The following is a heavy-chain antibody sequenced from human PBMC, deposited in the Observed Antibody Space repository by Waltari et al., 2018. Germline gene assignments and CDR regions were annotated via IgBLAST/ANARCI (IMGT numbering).Heavy chain of an antibody. CDR2: IIPIFGTA. V-gene: IGHV1-69*05. CDR3: ARVPLGYCSGGSCYSRWYFDY. J-gene: IGHJ4*02. Sequence: QVQLVQSGAEVKKPGSSVKVSCKASGGTFSSYAISWVRQAPGQGLEWMGGIIPIFGTANYAQKFQGRVTITTDESTSTAYMELSSLRSEDTAVYYCARVPLGYCSGGSCYSRWYFDYWGQGTLVTVSS. D-gene: IGHD2-15*01. CDR1: GGTFSSYA.